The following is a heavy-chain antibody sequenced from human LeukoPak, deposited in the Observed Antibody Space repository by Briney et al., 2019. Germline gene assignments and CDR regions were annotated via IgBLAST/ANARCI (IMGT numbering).Heavy chain of an antibody. CDR1: EFSVSSNY. CDR2: TYAGGIT. V-gene: IGHV3-53*01. CDR3: GGGGWYYFHY. Sequence: PGGSLRLSCAASEFSVSSNYMSWVRQAPGKGLEWVSVTYAGGITYYADSVKGRFTISRDNSKNTLYLEMNSLRAEDTAVYYCGGGGWYYFHYRGQGTLVTVSS. D-gene: IGHD2-15*01. J-gene: IGHJ4*02.